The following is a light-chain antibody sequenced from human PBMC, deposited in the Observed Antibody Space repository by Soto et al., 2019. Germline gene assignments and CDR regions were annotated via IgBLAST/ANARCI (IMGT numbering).Light chain of an antibody. V-gene: IGKV4-1*01. Sequence: DIVMTQSPDSLAVSLGERATINCKSSQSVSYSSNNKNYLAWYQQKPGQPPKLLIYWASTRGSGVPDRFSGSGSGTDFTLTISSLQAEDVAVYYCQQYYSTPLTFGGGTKVEIK. CDR1: QSVSYSSNNKNY. CDR2: WAS. CDR3: QQYYSTPLT. J-gene: IGKJ4*01.